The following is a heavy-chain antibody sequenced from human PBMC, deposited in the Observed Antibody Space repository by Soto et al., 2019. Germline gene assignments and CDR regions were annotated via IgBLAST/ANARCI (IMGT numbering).Heavy chain of an antibody. D-gene: IGHD2-2*01. CDR3: ARDFKLRYCSSTSCYGTEYFQH. Sequence: GGSLRLSCAASGFTFSSYIRNLVRQAPGKGLEWVSYISSSSSTIYYADSVKGRFTISRDNAKNSLYLQMNSLRAEDTAVYYCARDFKLRYCSSTSCYGTEYFQHWGQGTLVTVSS. V-gene: IGHV3-48*01. J-gene: IGHJ1*01. CDR1: GFTFSSYI. CDR2: ISSSSSTI.